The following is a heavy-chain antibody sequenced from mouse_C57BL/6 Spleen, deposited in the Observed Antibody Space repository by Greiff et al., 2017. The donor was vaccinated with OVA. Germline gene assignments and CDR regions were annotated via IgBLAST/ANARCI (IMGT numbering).Heavy chain of an antibody. J-gene: IGHJ4*01. CDR3: ARIRQLRLRDAMDY. CDR2: INYDGSST. Sequence: EVQVVESEGGLVQPGSSMKLSCTASGFTFSDYYMAWVRQVPEKGLEWVANINYDGSSTYYLDSLKSRFIISRDNAKNILYLQMSSLKSEDTATYYCARIRQLRLRDAMDYWGQGTSVTVSS. D-gene: IGHD3-2*02. V-gene: IGHV5-16*01. CDR1: GFTFSDYY.